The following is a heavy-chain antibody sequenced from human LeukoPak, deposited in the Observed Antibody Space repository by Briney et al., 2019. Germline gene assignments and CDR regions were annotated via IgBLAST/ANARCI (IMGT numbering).Heavy chain of an antibody. CDR3: AKAHFGVGATHYFDY. J-gene: IGHJ4*02. Sequence: GRFTISRDNAKNSLYLQMNSLRAEDTAVYYCAKAHFGVGATHYFDYWGQGTLVTVSS. V-gene: IGHV3-11*03. D-gene: IGHD1-26*01.